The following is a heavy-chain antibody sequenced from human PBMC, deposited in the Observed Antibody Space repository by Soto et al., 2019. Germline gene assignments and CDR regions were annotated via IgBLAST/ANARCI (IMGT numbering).Heavy chain of an antibody. CDR3: ATDRGHSSGYYPYWFDP. V-gene: IGHV1-69*12. CDR2: IIPIFGTA. D-gene: IGHD3-22*01. CDR1: GGTFSSYA. J-gene: IGHJ5*02. Sequence: QVQLVQSGAEVKKPGSSVKVSCKASGGTFSSYAISWVRQAPGQGLEWMGEIIPIFGTANYAQKFQGRVTITADESTSTAYIELSRLRSEDTAVYYCATDRGHSSGYYPYWFDPWGQGTLVTVSS.